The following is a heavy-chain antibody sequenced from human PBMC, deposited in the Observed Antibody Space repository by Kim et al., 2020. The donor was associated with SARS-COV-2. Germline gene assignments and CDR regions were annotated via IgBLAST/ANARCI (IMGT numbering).Heavy chain of an antibody. V-gene: IGHV4-34*01. CDR1: GGSFSGYY. D-gene: IGHD6-6*01. CDR3: ARGRVAARIGVGY. CDR2: INHSGST. Sequence: SETLSLTCAVYGGSFSGYYWSWIRQPPGKGLEWIGEINHSGSTNYNPSLKSRVTISVDTSKNQFSLKLSSLTAADTAVYYCARGRVAARIGVGYWGQGTLVTVSS. J-gene: IGHJ4*02.